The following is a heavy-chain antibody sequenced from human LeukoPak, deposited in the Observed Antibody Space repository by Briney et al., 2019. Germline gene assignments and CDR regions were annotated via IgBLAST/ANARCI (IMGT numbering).Heavy chain of an antibody. J-gene: IGHJ6*02. Sequence: PSETLSLTCTVPGGSISSYYWSWIRQPAGKGLEWIGRIYTSGSTNYNPSLKSRVTMSVDTSKNQFSLKLSSVTAADTAVYYCAREFVEQQLAYYYYYGMDVWGQGTTVTVSS. D-gene: IGHD6-13*01. CDR1: GGSISSYY. CDR3: AREFVEQQLAYYYYYGMDV. CDR2: IYTSGST. V-gene: IGHV4-4*07.